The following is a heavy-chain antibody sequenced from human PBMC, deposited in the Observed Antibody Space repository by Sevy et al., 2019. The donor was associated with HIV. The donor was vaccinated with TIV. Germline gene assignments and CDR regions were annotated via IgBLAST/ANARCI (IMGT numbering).Heavy chain of an antibody. Sequence: GGSLRLSCAVSGFTFGSYWMTWVRQAPGKGLEWVANIKQDESEKYYEDFVKGRCTISRDNARNSLYLQMNNLTTEDTAVYYCARDVFHGYFDYWGQGTLVTVSS. CDR2: IKQDESEK. CDR3: ARDVFHGYFDY. D-gene: IGHD2-8*01. V-gene: IGHV3-7*01. CDR1: GFTFGSYW. J-gene: IGHJ4*02.